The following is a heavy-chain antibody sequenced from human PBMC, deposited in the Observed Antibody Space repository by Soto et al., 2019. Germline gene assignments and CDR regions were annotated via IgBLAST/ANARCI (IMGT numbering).Heavy chain of an antibody. V-gene: IGHV1-18*01. J-gene: IGHJ6*02. CDR2: ISAYNGNT. D-gene: IGHD1-26*01. CDR3: ARGGAIVGATRGSYYYYGMDV. Sequence: GASVKVSCKASGYTFTSYGISRVRQAPGQGLEWMGWISAYNGNTNYAQKLQGRVTMTTDTSTSTAYMELRSLRSDDTAVYYCARGGAIVGATRGSYYYYGMDVWGQGTTVTVSS. CDR1: GYTFTSYG.